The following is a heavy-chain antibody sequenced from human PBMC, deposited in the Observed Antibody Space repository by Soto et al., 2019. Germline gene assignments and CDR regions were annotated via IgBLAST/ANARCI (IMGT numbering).Heavy chain of an antibody. D-gene: IGHD6-13*01. Sequence: SETLSLTCTVSGGSISRSSYYWGWIRQPPGKGLEWIGSIYYSGSTYYNPSLKSRVTISVDTSKNQFSLKLSSVTAADTAVYYCARLREAAAGTSPGFDPWGQGTLVTVSS. V-gene: IGHV4-39*01. CDR3: ARLREAAAGTSPGFDP. J-gene: IGHJ5*02. CDR1: GGSISRSSYY. CDR2: IYYSGST.